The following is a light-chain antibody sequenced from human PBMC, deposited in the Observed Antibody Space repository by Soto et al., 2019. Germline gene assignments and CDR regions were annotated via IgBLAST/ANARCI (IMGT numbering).Light chain of an antibody. CDR2: LAS. V-gene: IGKV2-28*01. CDR3: MPALQTPRT. CDR1: QILQHNNGNTL. J-gene: IGKJ1*01. Sequence: EIVMTQSPLSLTVTPGEPASISCKSSQILQHNNGNTLLDWYMQKPGQYPQLLIYLASRRAPGAPDRVSGSGSGTDFTLRISTVEADDAAIYYCMPALQTPRTFGQGTKLEI.